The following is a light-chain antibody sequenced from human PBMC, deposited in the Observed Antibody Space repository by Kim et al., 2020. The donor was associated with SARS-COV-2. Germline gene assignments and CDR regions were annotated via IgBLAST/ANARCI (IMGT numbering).Light chain of an antibody. CDR3: QQSYSTPYT. J-gene: IGKJ2*01. V-gene: IGKV1-39*01. CDR1: QSIRSY. Sequence: SASVGDRVIITCRASQSIRSYLNWYQQKPGKAPKLLIYSASSLQSGVPSRFSGSGSGTDFTLTISSLQPEDFATYYCQQSYSTPYTFGQGTKLEI. CDR2: SAS.